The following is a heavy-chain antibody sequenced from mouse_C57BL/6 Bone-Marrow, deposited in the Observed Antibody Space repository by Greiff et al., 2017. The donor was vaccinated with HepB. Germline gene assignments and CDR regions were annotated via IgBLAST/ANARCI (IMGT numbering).Heavy chain of an antibody. CDR1: GYTFTSYW. D-gene: IGHD2-5*01. CDR2: IHPKSGST. Sequence: QVQLQQSGAELVKPAASVKLSCKASGYTFTSYWMHWVKQMPGQGLEWIGMIHPKSGSTNYNENVKSKATLTVDKSSSTAYMQLSSLTSEDSAVYYCALYYSIRLAYWGQGTLVTVSA. CDR3: ALYYSIRLAY. J-gene: IGHJ3*01. V-gene: IGHV1-64*01.